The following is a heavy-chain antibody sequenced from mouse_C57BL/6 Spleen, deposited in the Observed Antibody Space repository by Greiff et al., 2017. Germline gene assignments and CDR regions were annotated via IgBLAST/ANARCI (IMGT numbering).Heavy chain of an antibody. V-gene: IGHV2-6-1*01. CDR2: IWSDGST. CDR3: ARHEDYGYDDAMDY. J-gene: IGHJ4*01. D-gene: IGHD2-2*01. CDR1: GFSLTSYG. Sequence: VKLVESGPGLVAPSQSLSITCTVSGFSLTSYGVHWVRQPPGKGLEWLVVIWSDGSTTYNSALKSRLSISKDNSKSQVFLKMNSLQTDDTAMYYCARHEDYGYDDAMDYWGQGTSVTVSS.